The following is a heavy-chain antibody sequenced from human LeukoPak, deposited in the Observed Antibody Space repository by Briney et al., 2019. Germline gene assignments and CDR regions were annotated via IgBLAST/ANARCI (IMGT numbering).Heavy chain of an antibody. CDR3: ARDTNSLAY. Sequence: QPGGSLRLSCAASGFTFSSHRMHWLRHAPGKGLVWVSCVSTDGSNTNYADSVKGRFTISRDNAKNTLYLQMNSLRVEDTAVYYCARDTNSLAYWGLGTRVTVSS. J-gene: IGHJ4*02. CDR2: VSTDGSNT. D-gene: IGHD2-15*01. V-gene: IGHV3-74*01. CDR1: GFTFSSHR.